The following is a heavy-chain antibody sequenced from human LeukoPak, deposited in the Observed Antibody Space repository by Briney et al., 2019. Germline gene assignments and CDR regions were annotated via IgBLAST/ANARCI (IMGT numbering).Heavy chain of an antibody. Sequence: SETLSLTCTVSGGSISSSSYYWGWIRQPPGKGLEWIGSIYYSGSTYYNPPLKSRVTISVDTSKNQFSLKLSSVTAADTAVYYCARVFLDCSSTSCYSSSWHDYFDYWGQGTLVTVSS. CDR2: IYYSGST. CDR3: ARVFLDCSSTSCYSSSWHDYFDY. CDR1: GGSISSSSYY. J-gene: IGHJ4*02. V-gene: IGHV4-39*07. D-gene: IGHD2-2*01.